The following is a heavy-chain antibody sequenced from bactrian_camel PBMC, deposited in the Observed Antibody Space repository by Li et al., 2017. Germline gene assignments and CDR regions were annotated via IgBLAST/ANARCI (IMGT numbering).Heavy chain of an antibody. D-gene: IGHD1*01. Sequence: HVQLVESGGGSVQAGGSLRLSCAASAYTGGPFYMAYFRQAPGKEREGVATITTGTGNTDYADSVKGRFTISQDGAENTVYLQMNSRKSEDTALYYCAKGLYSTADAVGHRVRGQGTQVTVS. J-gene: IGHJ4*01. CDR1: AYTGGPFY. V-gene: IGHV3S1*01. CDR2: ITTGTGNT.